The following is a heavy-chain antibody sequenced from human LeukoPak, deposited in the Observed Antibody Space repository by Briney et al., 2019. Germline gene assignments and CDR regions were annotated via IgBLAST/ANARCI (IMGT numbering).Heavy chain of an antibody. D-gene: IGHD2-15*01. CDR3: ARDRAAGAAIYYYMDV. V-gene: IGHV1-2*02. CDR2: INPNSGAT. CDR1: GYTFTGYH. J-gene: IGHJ6*03. Sequence: ASVKVSCKASGYTFTGYHMHWVRQAPGQGLEWVGWINPNSGATTYAQKFQGRVTMTRDTSISTAYMELSGLRSDDTAVYYCARDRAAGAAIYYYMDVWGKGTTVTVSS.